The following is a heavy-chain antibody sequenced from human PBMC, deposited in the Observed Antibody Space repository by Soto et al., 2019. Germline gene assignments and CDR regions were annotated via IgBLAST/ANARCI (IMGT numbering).Heavy chain of an antibody. V-gene: IGHV4-4*02. CDR1: GDSXXXXXX. CDR2: IHHSGRT. Sequence: QVQLQESGPGLVKPSGTLSLTCAVSGDSXXXXXXXXWVRQPPGKGLEWIGEIHHSGRTNYNPSXXXXXXXXXXXXXXXXXXXXXXXTXXXXXVXXCARGGDWQFDYWGQGTLVTVSS. D-gene: IGHD2-21*02. J-gene: IGHJ4*02. CDR3: ARGGDWQFDY.